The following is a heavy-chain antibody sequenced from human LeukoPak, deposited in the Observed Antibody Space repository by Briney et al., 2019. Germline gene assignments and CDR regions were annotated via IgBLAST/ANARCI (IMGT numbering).Heavy chain of an antibody. CDR2: MNPNSGYT. V-gene: IGHV1-8*03. Sequence: GASVKVSCKASGYTFTTYDINWVRQATGQGLEWMGWMNPNSGYTGYAQKFQGRVTITRDTSISTAYMELSSLRSEHTAVYYCARVAGSIDYWGQGTLVTVSS. CDR1: GYTFTTYD. J-gene: IGHJ4*02. CDR3: ARVAGSIDY. D-gene: IGHD6-19*01.